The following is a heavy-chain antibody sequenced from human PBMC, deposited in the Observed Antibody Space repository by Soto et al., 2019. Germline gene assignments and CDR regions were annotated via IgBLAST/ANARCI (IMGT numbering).Heavy chain of an antibody. D-gene: IGHD4-17*01. J-gene: IGHJ6*02. CDR3: GRVPLDGNYANGVDV. CDR2: IDTDGSRK. Sequence: HPWGALRLSCAAPVFNCNTYWMYWVRQAPGKGLEWVANIDTDGSRKNYVDSVKGRFIISRDNAKNSLLLQMNSLRADDTAVYYCGRVPLDGNYANGVDVWGQGTTVTVSS. V-gene: IGHV3-7*03. CDR1: VFNCNTYW.